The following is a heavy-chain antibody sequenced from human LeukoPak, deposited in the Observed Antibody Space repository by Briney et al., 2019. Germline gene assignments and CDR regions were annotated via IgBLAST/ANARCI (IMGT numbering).Heavy chain of an antibody. D-gene: IGHD3-22*01. CDR3: ARVLYYDSSGYYYLSYYYYGMDV. CDR1: GFTFSSYG. J-gene: IGHJ6*02. Sequence: GGSLRLSCAASGFTFSSYGMHWVRQAPGKGLEWVAVIWYDGSNKYYADSVKGRFTISRDNAKNSLYLQMNSLRAEDTAVYYCARVLYYDSSGYYYLSYYYYGMDVWGQGTTVTVSS. CDR2: IWYDGSNK. V-gene: IGHV3-33*01.